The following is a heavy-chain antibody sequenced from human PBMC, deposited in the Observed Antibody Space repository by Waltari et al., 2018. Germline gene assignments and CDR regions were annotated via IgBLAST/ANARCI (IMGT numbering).Heavy chain of an antibody. D-gene: IGHD1-7*01. CDR2: INTDGSST. CDR3: AELSSSAFHI. J-gene: IGHJ3*02. V-gene: IGHV3-74*01. CDR1: GFTFSSYW. Sequence: EVQLVESGGGLVQPGESLRLSCAASGFTFSSYWMHWVRQAPGKGLAWVPRINTDGSSTSYADSVMGRSTISRDNAKNTLYLQMNSLTVDDTAVYYCAELSSSAFHIWGQGTMVTVSS.